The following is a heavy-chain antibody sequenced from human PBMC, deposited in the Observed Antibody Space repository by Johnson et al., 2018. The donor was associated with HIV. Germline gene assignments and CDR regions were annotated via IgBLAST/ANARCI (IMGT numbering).Heavy chain of an antibody. CDR3: VRVGKYCGGDCYSGVDAFDI. J-gene: IGHJ3*02. CDR1: GFTFDHYD. Sequence: VQLVESGGHVVRPGGSLRLSCAASGFTFDHYDMSWVRQVPGKGLEWVSGITWNGGSTGYADSVKGRFIISRDNAKISLYLQMNSLRVEDTALYHCVRVGKYCGGDCYSGVDAFDIWGQGTMVTVSS. D-gene: IGHD2-21*02. V-gene: IGHV3-20*01. CDR2: ITWNGGST.